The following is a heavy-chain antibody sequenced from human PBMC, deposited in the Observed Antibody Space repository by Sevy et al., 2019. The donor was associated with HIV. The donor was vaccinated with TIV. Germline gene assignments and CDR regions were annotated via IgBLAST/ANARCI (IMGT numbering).Heavy chain of an antibody. CDR1: GYTFISYA. V-gene: IGHV1-3*01. CDR3: ARRGTGLDYYYGMDV. J-gene: IGHJ6*02. CDR2: INAAGGNT. Sequence: ASVKVSCKASGYTFISYAIHWVRQASGQGLQWMGWINAAGGNTKYSQNFQGRVTFSTDTSANTAYMELSSLRSEDTAVYYCARRGTGLDYYYGMDVWGQGTTVTVSS. D-gene: IGHD1-1*01.